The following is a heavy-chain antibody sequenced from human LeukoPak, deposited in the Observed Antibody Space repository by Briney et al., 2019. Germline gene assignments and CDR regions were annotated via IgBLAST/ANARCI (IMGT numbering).Heavy chain of an antibody. CDR2: ISSSSSYI. Sequence: GGSLRLSCAASGFTFSSYSMNWVRQAPGKGLEWVSSISSSSSYIYYADSVKGRFTISRDNAKNSLYLQMNSLRAEDTAVYYCARDLVVVLAAMSYYYGMDVWGKGTTVTVSS. J-gene: IGHJ6*04. D-gene: IGHD2-2*01. CDR3: ARDLVVVLAAMSYYYGMDV. CDR1: GFTFSSYS. V-gene: IGHV3-21*01.